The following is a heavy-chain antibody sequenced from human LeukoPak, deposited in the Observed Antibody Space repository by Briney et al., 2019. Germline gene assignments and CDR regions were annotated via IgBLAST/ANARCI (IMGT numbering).Heavy chain of an antibody. J-gene: IGHJ6*02. CDR3: ARNGGSRGSNYYYGLDV. Sequence: GGSLRLSYAASGFTFSNYAMSWVRQAPGKGLEWVSGISANGGNTYYADSVKGRFTISRDNAKNSLYLQMNSLRAEDTAVYYCARNGGSRGSNYYYGLDVWGQGITVTVSS. CDR1: GFTFSNYA. V-gene: IGHV3-23*01. D-gene: IGHD3-10*01. CDR2: ISANGGNT.